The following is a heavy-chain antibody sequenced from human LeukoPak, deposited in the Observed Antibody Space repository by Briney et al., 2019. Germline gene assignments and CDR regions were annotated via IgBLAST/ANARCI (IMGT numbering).Heavy chain of an antibody. D-gene: IGHD3-16*02. V-gene: IGHV1-2*02. CDR1: GYSFTAQY. CDR2: INPNNGDT. CDR3: ASYPRSVDTPPFDY. J-gene: IGHJ4*02. Sequence: ASVKVSCKASGYSFTAQYMHWLRQAPGQGLELMGWINPNNGDTKYAQNFLGRVIMTRDTSTTTAYMELSSLRSDDTAVYFCASYPRSVDTPPFDYWGQGTLVTVSS.